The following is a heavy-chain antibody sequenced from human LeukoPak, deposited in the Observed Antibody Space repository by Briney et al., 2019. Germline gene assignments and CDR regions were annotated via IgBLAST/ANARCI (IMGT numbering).Heavy chain of an antibody. Sequence: GGSLRLSCAASGFTFSTYGMSWVRQAPGKGLEWVSAINNSGGRTYYADSVKGRFTISRDNAKNSLYLQMNSLRAEDTAVYYCARDQGSIAVAGTLGDYWGQGTLVTVSS. J-gene: IGHJ4*02. CDR1: GFTFSTYG. D-gene: IGHD6-19*01. CDR2: INNSGGRT. V-gene: IGHV3-23*01. CDR3: ARDQGSIAVAGTLGDY.